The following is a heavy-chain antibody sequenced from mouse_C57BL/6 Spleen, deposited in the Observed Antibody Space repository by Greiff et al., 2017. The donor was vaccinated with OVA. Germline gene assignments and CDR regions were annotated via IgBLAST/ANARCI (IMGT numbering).Heavy chain of an antibody. J-gene: IGHJ4*01. CDR3: ARYPPIYYGNYGGAMDY. V-gene: IGHV1-59*01. D-gene: IGHD2-1*01. CDR2: IDPSDSYT. Sequence: QVQLQQPGAELVRPGTSVKLSCKASGYTFTSYWMHWVKQRPGQGLEWIGVIDPSDSYTNYNQKFKGKATLTVDTSSSTAYMQLSSLTSEDSAVYYCARYPPIYYGNYGGAMDYWGQGTSVTVSS. CDR1: GYTFTSYW.